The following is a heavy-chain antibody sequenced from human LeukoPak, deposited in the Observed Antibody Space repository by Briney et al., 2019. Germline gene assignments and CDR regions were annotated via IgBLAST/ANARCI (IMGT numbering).Heavy chain of an antibody. CDR2: INPKSGGT. V-gene: IGHV1-2*02. CDR3: ARATGSVDYYYMEV. J-gene: IGHJ6*03. Sequence: ASVKVSCKASGYTFTGYYMHWVRQAPGQGLEWMGWINPKSGGTNYAQKFQGRVTMTRDTPITTAYMELNWLRSDDTAVYYCARATGSVDYYYMEVWGKGTTVTVSS. D-gene: IGHD1-14*01. CDR1: GYTFTGYY.